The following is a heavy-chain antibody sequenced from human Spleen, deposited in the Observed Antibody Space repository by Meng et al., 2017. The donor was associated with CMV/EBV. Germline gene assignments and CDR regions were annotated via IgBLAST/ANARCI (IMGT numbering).Heavy chain of an antibody. V-gene: IGHV3-48*03. J-gene: IGHJ3*01. CDR1: GFTFSSYE. CDR2: ISTSCSSI. CDR3: ARAGVTVPAARSYRGGFDF. D-gene: IGHD2-2*01. Sequence: GESLKISCAASGFTFSSYEMNWVRQAPGKGLEWVSYISTSCSSIYYADSVKGRFTISRDNAKNSLYLQMNSLRAEDTALYYCARAGVTVPAARSYRGGFDFWGEGTMVTVSS.